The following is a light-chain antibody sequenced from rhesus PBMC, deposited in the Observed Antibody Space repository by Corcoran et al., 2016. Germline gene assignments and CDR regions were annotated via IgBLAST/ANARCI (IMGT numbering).Light chain of an antibody. Sequence: DIQMTQSPSSLSASVGDTVTITCRASQGISSRLAWYQQKPGKAPKLLIYKASSLKSGVPSRFSGSGAWQDVTLSLSILQSEAFATYCCQQYSSRPPTFGQGTKVEIQ. CDR3: QQYSSRPPT. CDR2: KAS. CDR1: QGISSR. J-gene: IGKJ1*01. V-gene: IGKV1-22*01.